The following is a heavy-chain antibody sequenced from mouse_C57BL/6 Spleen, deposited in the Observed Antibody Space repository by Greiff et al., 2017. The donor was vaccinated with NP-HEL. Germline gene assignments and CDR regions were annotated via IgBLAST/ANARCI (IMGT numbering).Heavy chain of an antibody. Sequence: QVQLQQPGAELVKPGASVKLSCKASGYTFTSSWMHWVKQRPGQGLEWIGMIHPNSGSTNYNEKFKSKATLTVDKSSSTAYMQLSSLTSEDSAVYYCERYDYDEGAWFAYWGQGTLVTVSA. CDR1: GYTFTSSW. D-gene: IGHD2-4*01. V-gene: IGHV1-64*01. CDR3: ERYDYDEGAWFAY. CDR2: IHPNSGST. J-gene: IGHJ3*01.